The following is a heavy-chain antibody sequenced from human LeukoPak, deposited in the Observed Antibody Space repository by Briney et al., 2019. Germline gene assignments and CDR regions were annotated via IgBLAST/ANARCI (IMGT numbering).Heavy chain of an antibody. CDR3: ARSLGAMAFDY. D-gene: IGHD5-18*01. J-gene: IGHJ4*02. V-gene: IGHV3-21*01. Sequence: GGSLRLSCAASGFTFSNYAMSWVRQAPGKGLEWVSSISSSSSYIYYADSVKGRFTISRDNAKNSLYLQMNSLRAEDTAVYYCARSLGAMAFDYWGQGTLVTVSS. CDR1: GFTFSNYA. CDR2: ISSSSSYI.